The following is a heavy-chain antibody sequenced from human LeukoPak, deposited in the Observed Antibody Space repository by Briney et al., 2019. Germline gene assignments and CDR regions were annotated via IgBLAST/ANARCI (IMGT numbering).Heavy chain of an antibody. CDR2: ITSSGDDT. Sequence: PGGSLTLSCAASGFTFSIYAMRWVRHAPGKGLQWVSSITSSGDDTDYADSVKGRFTISRDNSENMLYLQMNSLRVEDTAVYFWAKDRPNYYGSNGHYYRRDGDYWGQGTLVTVSS. CDR1: GFTFSIYA. CDR3: AKDRPNYYGSNGHYYRRDGDY. V-gene: IGHV3-23*01. D-gene: IGHD3-22*01. J-gene: IGHJ4*02.